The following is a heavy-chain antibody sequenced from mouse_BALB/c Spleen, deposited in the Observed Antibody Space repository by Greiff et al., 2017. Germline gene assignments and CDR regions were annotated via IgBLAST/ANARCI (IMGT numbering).Heavy chain of an antibody. J-gene: IGHJ4*01. CDR1: GYSFTGYT. D-gene: IGHD2-1*01. CDR3: ARAGNSGNYVDYYAMDY. V-gene: IGHV1-18*01. CDR2: INPYNGGT. Sequence: EVKVVESGGGLVKPGASMKISCKASGYSFTGYTMNWVKQSHGKNLEWIGLINPYNGGTSYNQKFKGKATLTVDKSSSTAYMELLSLTSEDSAVYYCARAGNSGNYVDYYAMDYWGQGTSVTVSS.